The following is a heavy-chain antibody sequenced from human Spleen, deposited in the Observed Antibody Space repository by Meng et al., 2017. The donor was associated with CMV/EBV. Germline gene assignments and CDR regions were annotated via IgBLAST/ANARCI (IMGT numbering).Heavy chain of an antibody. CDR3: AIWDCSSTACYGYYCYGMDV. D-gene: IGHD2-2*01. Sequence: ASVKVSCKASGYTFTNYGISWVRQAPGQGLEWMGWISVYYSSTNYAQNLQGRVTMSTDTSTSTAYLELRSLRSDDTAVYYCAIWDCSSTACYGYYCYGMDVWGQGTTVTVSS. CDR1: GYTFTNYG. J-gene: IGHJ6*02. V-gene: IGHV1-18*01. CDR2: ISVYYSST.